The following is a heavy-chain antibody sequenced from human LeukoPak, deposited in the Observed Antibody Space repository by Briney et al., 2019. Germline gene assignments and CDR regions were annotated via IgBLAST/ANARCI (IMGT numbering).Heavy chain of an antibody. CDR3: ARVWSWLRTGTMFGP. V-gene: IGHV4-34*01. D-gene: IGHD2-8*02. Sequence: SETLSLTCAVYGGSFSGYYWSWIRQPPGKGLEWIGEINHSGSTNYNPSLKSRVTISVDTSKNQFSLKLSSVTAADTAVYYCARVWSWLRTGTMFGPWGQGTLVTVSS. CDR1: GGSFSGYY. J-gene: IGHJ5*02. CDR2: INHSGST.